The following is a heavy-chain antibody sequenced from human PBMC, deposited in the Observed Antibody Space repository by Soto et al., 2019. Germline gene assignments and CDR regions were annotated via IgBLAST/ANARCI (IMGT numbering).Heavy chain of an antibody. Sequence: PGESLKISCKGSGHIFSNYWIGWVRQMHGKGLEWMGIIYPGDSDTRYSPSFQGQVTITVDKSINTAYLQWSRLKASDTAIYYCARQRLWGTSGYYYFENWGQGTLVTVSS. CDR2: IYPGDSDT. D-gene: IGHD3-22*01. CDR3: ARQRLWGTSGYYYFEN. CDR1: GHIFSNYW. V-gene: IGHV5-51*01. J-gene: IGHJ4*02.